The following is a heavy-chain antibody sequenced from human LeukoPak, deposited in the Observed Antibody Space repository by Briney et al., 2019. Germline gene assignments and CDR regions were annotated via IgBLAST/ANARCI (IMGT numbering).Heavy chain of an antibody. CDR1: GYTLSEFS. D-gene: IGHD3-10*01. V-gene: IGHV1-24*01. J-gene: IGHJ4*02. Sequence: ASVKVSCKVSGYTLSEFSMHWVRQAPGKGLEWMGGFDPEHGETTYGQKFQGRVAMTEDTSTDTAYMELSSLRSEDTAAYYCATEGRYGSGTYYMNYWGQGTLVTVSS. CDR2: FDPEHGET. CDR3: ATEGRYGSGTYYMNY.